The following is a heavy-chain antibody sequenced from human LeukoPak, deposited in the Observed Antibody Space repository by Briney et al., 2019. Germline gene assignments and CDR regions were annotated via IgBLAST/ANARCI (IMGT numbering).Heavy chain of an antibody. CDR2: INHSGST. CDR3: ARRTLHYGSGRSLDY. Sequence: SETLSLTCAVSGGSISSSNWWSWVRQPPGKGLEWIGEINHSGSTNCNPSLKSRVTISVDTSKNQFSLKLSSVTAADTAVYYCARRTLHYGSGRSLDYWGQGTLVTVSS. D-gene: IGHD3-10*01. V-gene: IGHV4-4*02. CDR1: GGSISSSNW. J-gene: IGHJ4*02.